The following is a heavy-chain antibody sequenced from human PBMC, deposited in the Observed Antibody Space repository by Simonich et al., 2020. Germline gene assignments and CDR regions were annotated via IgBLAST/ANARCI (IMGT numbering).Heavy chain of an antibody. D-gene: IGHD6-25*01. CDR2: IQPNSRGT. J-gene: IGHJ2*01. V-gene: IGHV1-2*02. Sequence: QVQLVQSGAEVKKPGASVKVSCKASGYTFTGYYMHWVRQAPGQGLEGMGRIQPNSRGTNYAQKFNGRVTLTRDTTISTAYMELSRLRSDDKAVYYGARGGLGHWYFDLWGRGTLVTVSS. CDR3: ARGGLGHWYFDL. CDR1: GYTFTGYY.